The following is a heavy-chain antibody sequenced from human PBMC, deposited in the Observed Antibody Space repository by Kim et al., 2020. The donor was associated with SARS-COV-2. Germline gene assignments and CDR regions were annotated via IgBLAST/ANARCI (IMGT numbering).Heavy chain of an antibody. V-gene: IGHV4-31*03. J-gene: IGHJ6*02. D-gene: IGHD3-10*01. CDR1: GGSISSGGYY. CDR3: ARDPHDYYGSGSTSNYYGMDV. Sequence: SETLSLTCTVSGGSISSGGYYWSWIRQHPGKGLEWIGYIYYSGSTYYNPSLKSRVTISVDTSKNQFSLKLSSVTAADTAVYYCARDPHDYYGSGSTSNYYGMDVWGQGTTVTVSS. CDR2: IYYSGST.